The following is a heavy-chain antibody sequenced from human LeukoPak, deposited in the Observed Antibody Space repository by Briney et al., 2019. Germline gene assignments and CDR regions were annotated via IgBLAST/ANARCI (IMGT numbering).Heavy chain of an antibody. CDR3: ARPLRDCSGGSCYTGLYGMDV. CDR2: IWYDGSNK. V-gene: IGHV3-33*08. J-gene: IGHJ6*02. D-gene: IGHD2-15*01. Sequence: PWGSLRLSCAASGFTFSSYSMNWVRQAPGKGLEWVAVIWYDGSNKYYADSVKGRFTISRDNSKNTLYLQMNSLRAEDTAVYYCARPLRDCSGGSCYTGLYGMDVWGQGTTVTVSS. CDR1: GFTFSSYS.